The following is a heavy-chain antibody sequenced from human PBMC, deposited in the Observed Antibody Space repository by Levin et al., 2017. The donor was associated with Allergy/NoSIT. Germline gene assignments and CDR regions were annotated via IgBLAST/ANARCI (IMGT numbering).Heavy chain of an antibody. V-gene: IGHV4-34*01. D-gene: IGHD6-19*01. CDR3: ARGNVKYSSGWYVGHGAYYFDY. CDR1: GGSFSGYY. CDR2: INHSGST. Sequence: SETLSLTCAVYGGSFSGYYWSWIRQPPGKGLEWIGEINHSGSTNYNPSLKSRVTISVDTSKNQFSLKLSSVTAADTAVYYCARGNVKYSSGWYVGHGAYYFDYWGQGTLVTVSS. J-gene: IGHJ4*02.